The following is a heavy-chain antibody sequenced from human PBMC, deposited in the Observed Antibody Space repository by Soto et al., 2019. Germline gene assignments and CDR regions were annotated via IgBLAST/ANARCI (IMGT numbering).Heavy chain of an antibody. D-gene: IGHD2-2*01. V-gene: IGHV4-39*01. Sequence: PSETLSLTCTVSGGSISSSSYYWGWIRQPPGKGLEWIGSIYYSGSTYYNPSLKSRVTISVDTSKNQFSLKLSSVTAADTAVYYCARLGSRVPAAIIYYYYYMDVWGKGTTVTVS. J-gene: IGHJ6*03. CDR2: IYYSGST. CDR1: GGSISSSSYY. CDR3: ARLGSRVPAAIIYYYYYMDV.